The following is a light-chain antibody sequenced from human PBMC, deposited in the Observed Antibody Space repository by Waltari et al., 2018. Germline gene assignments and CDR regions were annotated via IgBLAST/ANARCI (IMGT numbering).Light chain of an antibody. CDR3: QQLDTYPRT. V-gene: IGKV1-9*01. J-gene: IGKJ1*01. CDR1: QGISNF. Sequence: IQLTQSPSTLSASVGDRVTITCRARQGISNFLAWYQQKPGKAPEVLIFAASTLRTGVPSRFSGRGSGTDFTLTISSLQPEDFATYFCQQLDTYPRTFGQGTKVEIK. CDR2: AAS.